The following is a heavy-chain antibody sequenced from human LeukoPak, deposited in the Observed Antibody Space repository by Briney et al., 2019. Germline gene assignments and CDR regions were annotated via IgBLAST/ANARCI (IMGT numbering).Heavy chain of an antibody. J-gene: IGHJ6*03. V-gene: IGHV1-2*02. Sequence: GASVKVSCKASEYTFTGYYIHWVRQAPGQGLEWMGWINPNSGGTNYAQKFQGRVTMTRNTSISTAYMELSSLRSEDTAVYYCARSAMVRGVINARKNYYYYYYMDVWGKGTTVTISS. CDR2: INPNSGGT. CDR3: ARSAMVRGVINARKNYYYYYYMDV. CDR1: EYTFTGYY. D-gene: IGHD3-10*01.